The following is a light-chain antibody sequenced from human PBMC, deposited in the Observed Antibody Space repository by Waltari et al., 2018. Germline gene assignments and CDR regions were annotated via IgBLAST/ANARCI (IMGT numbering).Light chain of an antibody. CDR1: QSLVHSDGNTY. V-gene: IGKV2-30*02. CDR3: MQGTHWPWT. CDR2: KVS. Sequence: DVVMSQSPLSLPVTLGQPASISCRSSQSLVHSDGNTYLNWFQQRPGQSPRRLFYKVSNRDSGVPDRFSGSGSGTDFTLKISRVVAEDVGVYYCMQGTHWPWTFGQGTKVDIK. J-gene: IGKJ1*01.